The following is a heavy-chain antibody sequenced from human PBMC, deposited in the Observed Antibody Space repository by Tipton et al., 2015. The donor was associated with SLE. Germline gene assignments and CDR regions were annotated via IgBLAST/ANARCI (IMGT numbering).Heavy chain of an antibody. J-gene: IGHJ4*02. CDR1: GYSISSSYY. CDR3: ARVERAARGFDY. CDR2: IYYSGST. Sequence: TLSLTCTVSGYSISSSYYWSWIRQPPGKGLEWIGYIYYSGSTNYNPSLKSRVTISVDTSKNQFSLKLSSVTAADTAVYYCARVERAARGFDYWGQGTLFTVSS. V-gene: IGHV4-61*01. D-gene: IGHD6-13*01.